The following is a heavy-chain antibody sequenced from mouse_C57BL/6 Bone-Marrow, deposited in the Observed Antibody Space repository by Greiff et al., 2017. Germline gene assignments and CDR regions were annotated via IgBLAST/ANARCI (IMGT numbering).Heavy chain of an antibody. CDR1: GYTFTSYW. V-gene: IGHV1-69*01. CDR2: IDPSDSYT. D-gene: IGHD1-1*01. J-gene: IGHJ1*03. Sequence: QVQLQQSGAELVMPGASVKLSCKASGYTFTSYWMHWVKQRPGQGLEWIGEIDPSDSYTNYNQKFKGKSTLTVDKSSSTAYMQLSSLTSEDSAVYYCARCALYYRRGYLDYGVRGTGITVS. CDR3: ARCALYYRRGYLDYGV.